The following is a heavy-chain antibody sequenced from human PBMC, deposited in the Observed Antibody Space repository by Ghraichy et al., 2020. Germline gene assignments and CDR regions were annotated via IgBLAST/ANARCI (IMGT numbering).Heavy chain of an antibody. J-gene: IGHJ5*02. V-gene: IGHV4-39*07. Sequence: SETLSLTCTVSGGSISSSSYYWGWIRQPPGKGLEWIGSIYYSGSTYYNPSLKSRVTISVDTSKNQFSLKLSSVTAADTAVYYCARDPAANYDFWSGHTPAGWFDPWGQGSLVTVSS. CDR2: IYYSGST. CDR1: GGSISSSSYY. CDR3: ARDPAANYDFWSGHTPAGWFDP. D-gene: IGHD3-3*01.